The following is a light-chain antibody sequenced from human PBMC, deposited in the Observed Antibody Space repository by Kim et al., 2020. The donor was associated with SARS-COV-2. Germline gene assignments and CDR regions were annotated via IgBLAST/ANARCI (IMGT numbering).Light chain of an antibody. Sequence: ITTTSIRSSSDVGGYNYVSWYHQQPGNALTLLIYDVSNRPSAVSNRLSGSKSGNTASLPITGLQDEDEADYYCSSYPIISNLGVFGTGTKLTVL. CDR1: SSDVGGYNY. V-gene: IGLV2-14*03. CDR2: DVS. J-gene: IGLJ1*01. CDR3: SSYPIISNLGV.